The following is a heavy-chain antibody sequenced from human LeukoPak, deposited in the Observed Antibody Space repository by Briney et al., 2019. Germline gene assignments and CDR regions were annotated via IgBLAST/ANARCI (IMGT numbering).Heavy chain of an antibody. CDR2: IYYGGSA. V-gene: IGHV4-31*03. Sequence: PSETLSLTCTVSGGSISSGGYFWSWIRQHPGKGLEWIGYIYYGGSAYYNPSLKSRVTISVDTSKNQFSLKLSSVTAADTAVYYCARHQFGKNYDLWSGYYTPFDYWGQGTLVTVSS. J-gene: IGHJ4*02. D-gene: IGHD3-3*01. CDR3: ARHQFGKNYDLWSGYYTPFDY. CDR1: GGSISSGGYF.